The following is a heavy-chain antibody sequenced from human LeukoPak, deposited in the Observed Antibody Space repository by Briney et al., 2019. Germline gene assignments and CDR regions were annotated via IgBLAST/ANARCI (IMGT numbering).Heavy chain of an antibody. Sequence: PGGSLRLSCAASGFTFGSYEMNWVRQAPGKGLEWVSYISSSGSTIYYADSVEGRFTISKDNSRNLLYLQMNSLRAEDTAVYYCSRDISRAQGATRWFDPWGQGTLVTVSS. CDR2: ISSSGSTI. V-gene: IGHV3-48*03. J-gene: IGHJ5*02. CDR1: GFTFGSYE. CDR3: SRDISRAQGATRWFDP. D-gene: IGHD1-26*01.